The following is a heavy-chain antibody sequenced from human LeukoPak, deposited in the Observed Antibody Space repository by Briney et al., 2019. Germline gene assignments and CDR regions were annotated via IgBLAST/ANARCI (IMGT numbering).Heavy chain of an antibody. V-gene: IGHV3-9*03. CDR2: ISWNSGSI. J-gene: IGHJ3*02. Sequence: GGSLRLSCAASGFTLDDYAMHWVRQAPGKGLEWVSGISWNSGSIGYADSVKGRFTISRDNAKNSLYLQMNSLRAEDMALYYCAKDKQQWLVLGAFDIWGQGTMVTVSS. D-gene: IGHD6-19*01. CDR3: AKDKQQWLVLGAFDI. CDR1: GFTLDDYA.